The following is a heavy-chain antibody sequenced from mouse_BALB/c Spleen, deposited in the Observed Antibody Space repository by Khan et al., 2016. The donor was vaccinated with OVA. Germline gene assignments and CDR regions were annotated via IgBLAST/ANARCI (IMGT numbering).Heavy chain of an antibody. J-gene: IGHJ3*01. CDR2: ISSAGTYT. CDR3: ANGNYGWFAY. V-gene: IGHV5-9-1*01. D-gene: IGHD2-1*01. Sequence: EVELVESGGGLVKPGGSLKLSCEVSGFTFSSFAMSWVRQTPEKRLEWVATISSAGTYTYYPDSVKGRFTISRDNAKNTLYLQMNSLKSGDTAMYYCANGNYGWFAYWGQGTLVTVSA. CDR1: GFTFSSFA.